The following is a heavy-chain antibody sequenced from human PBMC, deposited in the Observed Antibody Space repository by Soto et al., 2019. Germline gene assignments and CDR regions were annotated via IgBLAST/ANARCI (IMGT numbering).Heavy chain of an antibody. J-gene: IGHJ6*03. Sequence: ASVKVSCKASGYTFSSYGISWVRQAPGQGLEWMGWISAYNGNTNYAQKLQGRVTMTTDTSTSTVYMELRSLRSDDTAVYYCARVPNSRSRRDYYYYMDVWGKGTTVTVSS. D-gene: IGHD6-13*01. CDR2: ISAYNGNT. CDR3: ARVPNSRSRRDYYYYMDV. V-gene: IGHV1-18*01. CDR1: GYTFSSYG.